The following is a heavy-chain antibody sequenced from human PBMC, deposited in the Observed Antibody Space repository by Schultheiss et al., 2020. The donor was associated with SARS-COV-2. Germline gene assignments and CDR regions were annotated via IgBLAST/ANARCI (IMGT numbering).Heavy chain of an antibody. J-gene: IGHJ6*02. CDR1: GGSISTFQ. V-gene: IGHV4-4*07. CDR3: ARDNAFYGVDV. D-gene: IGHD3-3*02. Sequence: SETLSRTCTVSGGSISTFQWNWIRQPAGKGLEWIGRINTSGNTNYNPSLKSRVTMSRDTSEKQFSLKLSSVTAADTAVYYCARDNAFYGVDVWGQGTTVTVSS. CDR2: INTSGNT.